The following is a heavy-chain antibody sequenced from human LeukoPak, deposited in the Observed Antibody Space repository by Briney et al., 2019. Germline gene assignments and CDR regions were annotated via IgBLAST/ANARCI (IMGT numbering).Heavy chain of an antibody. D-gene: IGHD6-19*01. CDR3: TRDADTSGHYDIFDI. J-gene: IGHJ3*02. CDR2: MWFDGIRK. CDR1: GFIFSYYG. Sequence: GRSLRLSCATSGFIFSYYGIHWVRQAPGKGLEWVAVMWFDGIRKYYTDSVKGRFTVSRDTSKNTQYLEMSSLRVEDTAVYYCTRDADTSGHYDIFDIWGQGTMVTVSS. V-gene: IGHV3-33*01.